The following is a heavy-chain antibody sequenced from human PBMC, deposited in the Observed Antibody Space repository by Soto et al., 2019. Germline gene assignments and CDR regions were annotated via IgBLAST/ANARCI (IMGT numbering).Heavy chain of an antibody. J-gene: IGHJ5*02. CDR3: ARLEEVNWFDP. CDR1: GGSISSYY. CDR2: IYYSGST. Sequence: SETLSLTCTVSGGSISSYYWSWIRQPPGKGLEWIGYIYYSGSTNYNPSLKSRVTISVDTSKNQFSLKLSSVTAADTAVYYCARLEEVNWFDPWGQGTLVTVSS. V-gene: IGHV4-59*08.